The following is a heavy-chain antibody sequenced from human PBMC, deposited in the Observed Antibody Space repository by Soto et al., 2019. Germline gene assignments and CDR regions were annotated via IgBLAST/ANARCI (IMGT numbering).Heavy chain of an antibody. CDR2: IINSGATT. Sequence: EVHLLESGGTLVQPGGSLRLSCAASGFDFSTYAMTWVRQAPGKGLEWVSGIINSGATTYYADSVKGRFTISRDNSRNTLYLQMNSLRVDDTAMYYCAKEWPGTISVTSDFWGQGTLVTVSS. CDR3: AKEWPGTISVTSDF. D-gene: IGHD4-17*01. CDR1: GFDFSTYA. V-gene: IGHV3-23*01. J-gene: IGHJ4*02.